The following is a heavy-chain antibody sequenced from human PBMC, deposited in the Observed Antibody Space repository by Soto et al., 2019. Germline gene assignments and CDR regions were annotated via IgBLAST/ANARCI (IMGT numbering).Heavy chain of an antibody. Sequence: PAETLSLTCTVSGGSISSGSYYWGWIRQPPGKGLEWIGSIYYSGSTYYNPSLKSRVTISVDTSKNQFSLKLSSVTAADTAVYYCARHLIVVVPAAPTNWFDPWGQGTLVTVSS. J-gene: IGHJ5*02. D-gene: IGHD2-2*01. V-gene: IGHV4-39*01. CDR2: IYYSGST. CDR1: GGSISSGSYY. CDR3: ARHLIVVVPAAPTNWFDP.